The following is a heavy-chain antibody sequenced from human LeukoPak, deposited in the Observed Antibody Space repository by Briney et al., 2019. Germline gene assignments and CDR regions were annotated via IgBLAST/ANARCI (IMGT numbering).Heavy chain of an antibody. D-gene: IGHD2-2*02. Sequence: SETLSLTCAVYGGSFSGYYWSWVRQPPGKGLEWIGEINHSGSTNYNPSIKSRVTISVDTSKNQFSLKLSSVTAADTAVYYYARRGRGYGSSTSCYRAGAFDIWGQGTMVTVSS. J-gene: IGHJ3*02. CDR2: INHSGST. V-gene: IGHV4-34*01. CDR1: GGSFSGYY. CDR3: ARRGRGYGSSTSCYRAGAFDI.